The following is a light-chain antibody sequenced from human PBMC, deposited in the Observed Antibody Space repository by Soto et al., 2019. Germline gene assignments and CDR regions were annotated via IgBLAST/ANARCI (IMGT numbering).Light chain of an antibody. CDR1: QSVSSSY. V-gene: IGKV3-20*01. J-gene: IGKJ1*01. CDR3: QQYGSSLWT. Sequence: EIELTQSPGTLSSSLGERATLSCRASQSVSSSYLAWYQQKPGQAPRLLIYGASSRATGIPDRFSGSGSGTDFTLTISRLEPEDFAVYYCQQYGSSLWTFGQGTKVEIK. CDR2: GAS.